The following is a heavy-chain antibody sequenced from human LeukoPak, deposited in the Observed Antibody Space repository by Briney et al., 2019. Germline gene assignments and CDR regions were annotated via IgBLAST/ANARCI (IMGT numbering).Heavy chain of an antibody. D-gene: IGHD6-13*01. V-gene: IGHV3-7*01. J-gene: IGHJ4*02. CDR3: AIDLGSSSWYSGY. CDR1: GFTLSSYW. Sequence: GGSLRLSCAASGFTLSSYWMSWVRQAPGKGLGWVGNIKQDGSEKNYVDSVKGRFTISRDNAKNSLYLQMNSLRAEDTAVYYCAIDLGSSSWYSGYWGQGALVTVSS. CDR2: IKQDGSEK.